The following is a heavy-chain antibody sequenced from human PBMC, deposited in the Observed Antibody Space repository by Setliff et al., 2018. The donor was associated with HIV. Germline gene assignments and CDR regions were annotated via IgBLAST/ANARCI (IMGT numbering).Heavy chain of an antibody. D-gene: IGHD3-22*01. CDR1: GFTFSSYW. Sequence: GGSLRLSCEASGFTFSSYWMHWVRQAPGKGLVWVFGMNTDGSSTRYADSVKGRFTISRDNAKNMLYLQMNSLRAEDTAVYYCAKIQNPQGYYYDSSGYYPHPGSPDYWGQGTLVTVSS. V-gene: IGHV3-74*01. CDR3: AKIQNPQGYYYDSSGYYPHPGSPDY. J-gene: IGHJ4*02. CDR2: MNTDGSST.